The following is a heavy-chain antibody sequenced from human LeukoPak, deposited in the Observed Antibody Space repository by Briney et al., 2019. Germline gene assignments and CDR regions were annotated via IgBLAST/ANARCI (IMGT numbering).Heavy chain of an antibody. CDR3: ARDLRVLSDAFDI. J-gene: IGHJ3*02. D-gene: IGHD4/OR15-4a*01. CDR1: GFTFSSYG. V-gene: IGHV3-33*01. CDR2: IWYDGSNK. Sequence: GGSLRLSCAASGFTFSSYGMHWVRQAPGKGLEWVAVIWYDGSNKYYADSVKGRFTISRDNSKNTLYLQMNSLRAEDTAVYYCARDLRVLSDAFDIWGQGTMVTVSS.